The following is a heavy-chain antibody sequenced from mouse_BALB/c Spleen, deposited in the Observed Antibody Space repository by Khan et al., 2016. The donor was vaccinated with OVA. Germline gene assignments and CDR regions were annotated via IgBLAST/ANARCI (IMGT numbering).Heavy chain of an antibody. Sequence: VQLQQSGPELVKPGASVKISCKASGYSFTGYFMNWVMQSHGKSLEWIGRINPHIGETFYNPKFKGKATLTVDESSSTAHMELRSLASDDSAVYYCARIYGSDFDYWGQGTTLTVSS. J-gene: IGHJ2*01. CDR1: GYSFTGYF. CDR2: INPHIGET. D-gene: IGHD1-1*01. CDR3: ARIYGSDFDY. V-gene: IGHV1-20*02.